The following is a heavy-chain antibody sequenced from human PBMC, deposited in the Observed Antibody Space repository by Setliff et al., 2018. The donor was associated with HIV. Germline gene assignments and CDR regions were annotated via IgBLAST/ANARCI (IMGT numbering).Heavy chain of an antibody. J-gene: IGHJ4*02. D-gene: IGHD5-18*01. CDR3: ARDRYSYGRSYFDY. CDR2: IYTSGST. Sequence: KSSETLSLTCTVSGGSISSASYYWSWIRQPAGKGLEWIGRIYTSGSTTYNPSLKSRVTMSLDTSKNHFSLKLSPVTAADTAVYYCARDRYSYGRSYFDYWGQGTLVTVSS. V-gene: IGHV4-61*02. CDR1: GGSISSASYY.